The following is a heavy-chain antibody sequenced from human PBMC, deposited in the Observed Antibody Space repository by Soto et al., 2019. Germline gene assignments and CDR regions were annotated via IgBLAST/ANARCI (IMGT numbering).Heavy chain of an antibody. V-gene: IGHV1-24*01. Sequence: QVQLVQSGAEVKKPGASVKVSCKVSGYTLTELSMHWVRQAPGKGLEWMGGFDPEDGETIYAQKCQGRVTMTEDTSTDTAYMELSSLRSEDTAVYYCATGAGEFRITQNWFDPWGKGTLVTVSS. CDR3: ATGAGEFRITQNWFDP. CDR2: FDPEDGET. CDR1: GYTLTELS. D-gene: IGHD3-10*01. J-gene: IGHJ5*02.